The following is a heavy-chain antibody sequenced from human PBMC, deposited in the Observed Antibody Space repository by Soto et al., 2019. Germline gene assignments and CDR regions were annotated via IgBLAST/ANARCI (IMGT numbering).Heavy chain of an antibody. V-gene: IGHV4-39*01. CDR3: ARGPHSGYDPLDS. J-gene: IGHJ4*02. D-gene: IGHD5-12*01. CDR2: IYYSGTT. Sequence: QLQLQESGPGLLKPSETLSLTCSVSGGSFNTRTHYCGWVRQPPGKGLEWIGSIYYSGTTYYNPSLKRRVTISVDTSKNQMSLTMTSVTAADAAVYYCARGPHSGYDPLDSWGQGTLVTVSS. CDR1: GGSFNTRTHY.